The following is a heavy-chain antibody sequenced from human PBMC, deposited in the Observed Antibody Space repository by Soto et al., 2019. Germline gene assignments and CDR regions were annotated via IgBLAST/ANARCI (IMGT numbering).Heavy chain of an antibody. CDR3: ARGAYGAYHFEA. Sequence: EVQLVESGGGLVQPGGSLRLSCAASGFSFSSYWMHWVRQAPGEGLVWVSRINSDGSTRSYADSVKGRFTISRDNAENPLVLQINSVRAEDTGVYYWARGAYGAYHFEAWGQGTLVT. V-gene: IGHV3-74*01. D-gene: IGHD4-17*01. CDR2: INSDGSTR. CDR1: GFSFSSYW. J-gene: IGHJ4*02.